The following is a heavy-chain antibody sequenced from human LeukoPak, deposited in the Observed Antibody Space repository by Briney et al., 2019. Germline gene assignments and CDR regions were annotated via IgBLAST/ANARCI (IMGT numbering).Heavy chain of an antibody. V-gene: IGHV1-69*13. D-gene: IGHD3-16*01. CDR2: IIPIFGTA. CDR1: GGTFSSYA. Sequence: SVKVSCKASGGTFSSYAISWVRQAPGQGLEWMGGIIPIFGTANYAQKFQGRVTITADESTSTAYMELSSLRSEDTAVYYCASGGIDSDQAYYFDYWGQGTLVTVSS. CDR3: ASGGIDSDQAYYFDY. J-gene: IGHJ4*02.